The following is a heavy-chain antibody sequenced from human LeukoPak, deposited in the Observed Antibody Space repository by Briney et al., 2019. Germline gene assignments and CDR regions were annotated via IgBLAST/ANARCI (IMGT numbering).Heavy chain of an antibody. CDR3: AREAPYYYDSSGYFDY. CDR2: IYYSGRT. V-gene: IGHV4-59*01. Sequence: PSETLSLTCTVSGASISTYYWSWIRQPPGKGLEWIGYIYYSGRTNYNPSLKSRVTISVDASKNQFSLNLSSVTAADTAVYYCAREAPYYYDSSGYFDYWGQGTLVTVSS. J-gene: IGHJ4*02. D-gene: IGHD3-22*01. CDR1: GASISTYY.